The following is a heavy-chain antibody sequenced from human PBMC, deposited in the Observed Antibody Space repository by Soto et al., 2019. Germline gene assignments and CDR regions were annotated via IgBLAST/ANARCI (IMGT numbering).Heavy chain of an antibody. J-gene: IGHJ6*02. D-gene: IGHD3-16*01. Sequence: QVQLVQSGADLKKSGASVKVSCKSSGYTFINYYVHWVRQAPGQGLEWMGWINPHSGDTEYSQKFQGRVTMTRDTSISTVFMELSRLTYDDTALYFCARQGEPYISPRDSYGMDVWGQGTSVTVSS. V-gene: IGHV1-2*02. CDR2: INPHSGDT. CDR1: GYTFINYY. CDR3: ARQGEPYISPRDSYGMDV.